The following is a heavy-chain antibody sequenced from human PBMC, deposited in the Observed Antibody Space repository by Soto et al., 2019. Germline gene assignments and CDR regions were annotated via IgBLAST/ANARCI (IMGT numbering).Heavy chain of an antibody. V-gene: IGHV2-5*02. Sequence: QITLKESGPTLVKPTQTLTLTCTFSGFSLSTRGVGVGWIRQPPGKALEWLALIYWDDDKRYSPSLKSRRTITKDTSKNQVVLTMTNMDPVDTATYYCAHALEPYNWNAIDYWGQGTLVTVSS. CDR1: GFSLSTRGVG. CDR3: AHALEPYNWNAIDY. CDR2: IYWDDDK. D-gene: IGHD1-1*01. J-gene: IGHJ4*02.